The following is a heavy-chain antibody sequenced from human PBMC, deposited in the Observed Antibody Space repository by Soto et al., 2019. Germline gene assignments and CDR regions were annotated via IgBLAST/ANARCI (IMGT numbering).Heavy chain of an antibody. Sequence: VQLVESGGGGVQPGRSLRLSCAASGFTFSGYAMHWVRQAPGKGLEWVAVVSHDGRNTHYADSVKCRFTISRDISKNTVSLEMTSLRAEDTAVYYCAKGGRQWLVTSDFNYWGQGALVTVSS. CDR3: AKGGRQWLVTSDFNY. CDR2: VSHDGRNT. V-gene: IGHV3-30*18. J-gene: IGHJ4*02. CDR1: GFTFSGYA. D-gene: IGHD6-19*01.